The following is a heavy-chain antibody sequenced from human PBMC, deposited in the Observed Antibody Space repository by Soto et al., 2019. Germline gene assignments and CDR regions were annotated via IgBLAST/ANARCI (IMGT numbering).Heavy chain of an antibody. V-gene: IGHV4-34*01. CDR1: GGSFSGYY. J-gene: IGHJ4*02. D-gene: IGHD2-15*01. CDR2: INHSGST. Sequence: QVQLQQWGAGLLKPSETLSPTCAVYGGSFSGYYWSWIRQPPGKGLEWIGEINHSGSTNYNPSLKSRVTISVDTSKNQFSLKLSSVTAADTAVYYCARGRDGYCSGGSCEYFDYWGQGTLVTVSS. CDR3: ARGRDGYCSGGSCEYFDY.